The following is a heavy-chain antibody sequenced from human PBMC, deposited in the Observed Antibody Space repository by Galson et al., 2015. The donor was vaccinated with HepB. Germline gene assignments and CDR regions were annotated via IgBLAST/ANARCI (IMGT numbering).Heavy chain of an antibody. CDR3: AREYCSGGSCYSADAFDI. J-gene: IGHJ3*02. CDR2: IKQDGSEK. CDR1: GFTFSSYW. D-gene: IGHD2-15*01. Sequence: SLRLSCAASGFTFSSYWMSWVRQAPGKGLEWVANIKQDGSEKYYVDSVKGRFTISRDNAKNSLYLQMNSLRAEDTAVYYCAREYCSGGSCYSADAFDIWGQGTMVTVSS. V-gene: IGHV3-7*01.